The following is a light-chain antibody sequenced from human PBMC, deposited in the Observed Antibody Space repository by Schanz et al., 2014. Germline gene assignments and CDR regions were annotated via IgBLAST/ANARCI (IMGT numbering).Light chain of an antibody. CDR1: QSISSY. Sequence: DIQMTQSPSSLSASVGDRVSLTCRASQSISSYLNWYQYKPGKAPKLLIYTASSLQSGVPSRFSGSGSGTDFTLTISSLQPEDFATYYCQQSYNTPWTFGQGTKVEIK. J-gene: IGKJ1*01. CDR2: TAS. CDR3: QQSYNTPWT. V-gene: IGKV1-39*01.